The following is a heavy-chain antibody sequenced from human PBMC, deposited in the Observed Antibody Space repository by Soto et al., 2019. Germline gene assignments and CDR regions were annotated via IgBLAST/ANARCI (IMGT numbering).Heavy chain of an antibody. J-gene: IGHJ4*02. CDR2: ISGSGGST. CDR3: AKDQGSSWYEIDY. CDR1: GFTFSNYA. Sequence: EVQLLESGGGLVQPGGSLRLSCAASGFTFSNYAVTWVRQAPGKGLEWVSTISGSGGSTYYADSVKGRFTISRDNSKNTLYLQMNSLGAEDTVVYYCAKDQGSSWYEIDYWGQGTLVTVSS. D-gene: IGHD6-13*01. V-gene: IGHV3-23*01.